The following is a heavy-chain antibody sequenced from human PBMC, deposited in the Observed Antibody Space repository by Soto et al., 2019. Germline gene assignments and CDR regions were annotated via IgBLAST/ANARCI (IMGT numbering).Heavy chain of an antibody. CDR3: VRSPKVAVAGTFDY. J-gene: IGHJ4*02. V-gene: IGHV1-69*02. CDR2: IIPILGIA. Sequence: SVKVSCKASGGTFSSYTISWVRQAPGQGLEWMGRIIPILGIANYAQKFQGRVTITADKSTSTAYMELSSLRSEDTAVYYCVRSPKVAVAGTFDYWGQGTLVTVSS. D-gene: IGHD6-19*01. CDR1: GGTFSSYT.